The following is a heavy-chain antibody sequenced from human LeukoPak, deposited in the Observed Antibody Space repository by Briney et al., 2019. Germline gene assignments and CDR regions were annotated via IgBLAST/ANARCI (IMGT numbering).Heavy chain of an antibody. Sequence: GGSLRLSCTASGFTFGDYAMSWFRQAPGKGLEWVGFIRSKAYGGTTEYAASVKGRFTISRDDSKSIAYLQMNSLKTEDTAVSYCTRMAVAAAPFDYWGQGTLVTVSS. CDR2: IRSKAYGGTT. J-gene: IGHJ4*02. V-gene: IGHV3-49*03. CDR1: GFTFGDYA. CDR3: TRMAVAAAPFDY. D-gene: IGHD6-13*01.